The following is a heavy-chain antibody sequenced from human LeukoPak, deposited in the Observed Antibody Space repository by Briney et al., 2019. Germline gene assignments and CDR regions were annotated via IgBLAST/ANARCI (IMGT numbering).Heavy chain of an antibody. CDR1: GFTFSSFW. CDR3: ARDRAVYDSSGYYYV. Sequence: GGSLRLSCAASGFTFSSFWMRWVRQAQGKGLERVATLHQDGSEKYYADTVKGLITISRDNAKNSLYLQTNSLRAEDTAVYYCARDRAVYDSSGYYYVWGQGTLVTVSS. J-gene: IGHJ4*02. V-gene: IGHV3-7*04. CDR2: LHQDGSEK. D-gene: IGHD3-22*01.